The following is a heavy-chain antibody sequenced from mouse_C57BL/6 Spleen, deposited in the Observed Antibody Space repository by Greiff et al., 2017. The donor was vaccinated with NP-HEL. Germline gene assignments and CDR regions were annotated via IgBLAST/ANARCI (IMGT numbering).Heavy chain of an antibody. V-gene: IGHV6-3*01. Sequence: EVKLQESGGGLVQPGGSMKLSCVASGFTFSNYWMNWVRQSPEKGLEWVAQIRLKSDNYATHYAESVKGRFTISRDDSKSSVYLQMNNLRAEDTGIYYCSQLAPYFDYWGQGTTLTVSS. J-gene: IGHJ2*01. CDR1: GFTFSNYW. D-gene: IGHD4-1*02. CDR3: SQLAPYFDY. CDR2: IRLKSDNYAT.